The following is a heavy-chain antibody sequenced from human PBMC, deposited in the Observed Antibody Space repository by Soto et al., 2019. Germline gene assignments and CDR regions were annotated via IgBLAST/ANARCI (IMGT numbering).Heavy chain of an antibody. Sequence: SETLSLTCTVSGGSISSSSYYWGWIRQPPGKGLEWIGSIYYSGSTYYNPSLKSRVTISVDTSKNQFSLKLSSVTAADTAVYYCARLLWFGELFRWFDPWGQGTLVTVSS. J-gene: IGHJ5*02. CDR3: ARLLWFGELFRWFDP. CDR1: GGSISSSSYY. D-gene: IGHD3-10*01. V-gene: IGHV4-39*07. CDR2: IYYSGST.